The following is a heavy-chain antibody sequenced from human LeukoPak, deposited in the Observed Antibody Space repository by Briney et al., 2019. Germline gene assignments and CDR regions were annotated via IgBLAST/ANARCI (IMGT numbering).Heavy chain of an antibody. J-gene: IGHJ4*02. Sequence: GGSLRLSCSASGFTFSSYIMHWVGQAPGKGLEYVSAITSIGGSTYYADSVKGRFTISRDNSKNTLYLQMSSLRPEDTAVYYCVKDDSYYYGSGSSNDWGQGTLVTVSS. CDR2: ITSIGGST. D-gene: IGHD3-10*01. V-gene: IGHV3-64D*06. CDR3: VKDDSYYYGSGSSND. CDR1: GFTFSSYI.